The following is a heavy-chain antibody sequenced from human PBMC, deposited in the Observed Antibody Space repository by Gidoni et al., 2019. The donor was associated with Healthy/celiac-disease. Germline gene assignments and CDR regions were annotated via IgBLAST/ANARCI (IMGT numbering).Heavy chain of an antibody. Sequence: QVQLVQSGAEVKKPGASVTVSCKASGVTFTSSYMYWVRQAPGHGLEWMGIINPSGGSTSYAQKFQGRVTMTRDTSTSTVYMELSSLRSEDTAVYYCALAYCGGDCYSPSYYMDVWGKGTTVTVSS. D-gene: IGHD2-21*01. J-gene: IGHJ6*03. V-gene: IGHV1-46*03. CDR2: INPSGGST. CDR1: GVTFTSSY. CDR3: ALAYCGGDCYSPSYYMDV.